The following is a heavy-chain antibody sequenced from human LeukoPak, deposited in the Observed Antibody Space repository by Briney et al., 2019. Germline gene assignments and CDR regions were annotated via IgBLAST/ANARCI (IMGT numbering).Heavy chain of an antibody. CDR3: ARAKSDRTLFDACYI. J-gene: IGHJ3*02. CDR1: GFTFSSYS. CDR2: ISSSSIYI. V-gene: IGHV3-21*01. D-gene: IGHD1-14*01. Sequence: GGSRRLSCAGSGFTFSSYSMSWVRPAPGKGLEWVSSISSSSIYIYDADSVKGRFTISRDNAKNPLYLQMNSLKAEDTAVYYCARAKSDRTLFDACYIWGEGTMVTVSS.